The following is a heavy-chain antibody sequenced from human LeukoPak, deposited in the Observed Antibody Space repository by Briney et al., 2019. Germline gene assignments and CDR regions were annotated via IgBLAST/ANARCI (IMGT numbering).Heavy chain of an antibody. CDR2: ISPSGDVT. Sequence: PGGSLRLSCAASGCTFSSYAMSWIRQAPGKGLEWVSSISPSGDVTFYTDSVKGRFTFFRDNSRNTLSLLMNSLTADDTAVYYCARGAWSSPIDYWGQGTLVTVSS. J-gene: IGHJ4*02. CDR1: GCTFSSYA. V-gene: IGHV3-23*01. D-gene: IGHD2-8*01. CDR3: ARGAWSSPIDY.